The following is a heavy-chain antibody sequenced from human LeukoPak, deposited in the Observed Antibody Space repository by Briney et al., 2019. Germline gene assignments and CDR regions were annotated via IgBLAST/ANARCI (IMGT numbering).Heavy chain of an antibody. V-gene: IGHV3-74*01. Sequence: GGSLRLSCAASGITFSSYWMHWVREAPGKGLGWVSRINSDGSSTSYADSVKGRFTISRDNARNTLYLQMNSLRAEDTAVYYCGRIISAAGTPDWGQGTMVTVSS. CDR1: GITFSSYW. CDR3: GRIISAAGTPD. D-gene: IGHD6-13*01. J-gene: IGHJ3*01. CDR2: INSDGSST.